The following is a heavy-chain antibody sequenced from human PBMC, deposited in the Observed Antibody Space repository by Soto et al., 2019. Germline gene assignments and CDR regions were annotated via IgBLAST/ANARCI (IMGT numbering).Heavy chain of an antibody. CDR2: IIPIFGTA. CDR1: GGTFSIYA. D-gene: IGHD3-22*01. CDR3: ARGARGITMIVVVINPLYYYYGMDV. V-gene: IGHV1-69*13. Sequence: SVKVSCKASGGTFSIYAISWVLQAPLRGRDGMGGIIPIFGTANYAQKFQGRVTITADESTSTAYMELSSLRSEDTAVYYCARGARGITMIVVVINPLYYYYGMDVWGQGTTVTVSS. J-gene: IGHJ6*02.